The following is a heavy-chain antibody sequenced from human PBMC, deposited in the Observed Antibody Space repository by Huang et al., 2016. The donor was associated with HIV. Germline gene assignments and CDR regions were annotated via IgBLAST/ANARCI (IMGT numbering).Heavy chain of an antibody. V-gene: IGHV4-34*01. CDR3: ATSRSGSGWFLDI. J-gene: IGHJ2*01. CDR2: VNHGGRP. D-gene: IGHD6-19*01. CDR1: GGSLHGYY. Sequence: QVQLYQWGAGPLRPSETLSLTCVVSGGSLHGYYWYWLRQSPGRGLECIGEVNHGGRPKYNPSLKSRVTISVDTSKIQFSLNLTSVTATDTADYYCATSRSGSGWFLDIWGRGTLVSVS.